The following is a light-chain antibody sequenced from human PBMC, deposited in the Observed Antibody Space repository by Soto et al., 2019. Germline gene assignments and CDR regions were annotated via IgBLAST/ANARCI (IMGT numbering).Light chain of an antibody. CDR3: SSSAGSNPL. V-gene: IGLV2-8*01. Sequence: QSALTQPPSASGSPGQSVTISCTGTSSDVGGYNYVSWYQQHPGKAPKLMIYEVSRRPPGVPARFSGSKSGNTASLTVSGLQADDEADYYCSSSAGSNPLFGGGTKLTVL. CDR1: SSDVGGYNY. J-gene: IGLJ2*01. CDR2: EVS.